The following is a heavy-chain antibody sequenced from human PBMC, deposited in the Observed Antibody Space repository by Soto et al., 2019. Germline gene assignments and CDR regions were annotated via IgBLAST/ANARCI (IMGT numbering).Heavy chain of an antibody. CDR2: IWYDGSNK. V-gene: IGHV3-33*01. D-gene: IGHD3-10*01. Sequence: VGSLRLSCAASGFTFSSYGMHWVRQAPGKGLEWVAVIWYDGSNKYYADSVKGRFTISRDNSKNTLYLQMNSLRAEDTAVYYCASSREYYGSGSYYNDYDGMHIWGQANT. CDR1: GFTFSSYG. J-gene: IGHJ6*02. CDR3: ASSREYYGSGSYYNDYDGMHI.